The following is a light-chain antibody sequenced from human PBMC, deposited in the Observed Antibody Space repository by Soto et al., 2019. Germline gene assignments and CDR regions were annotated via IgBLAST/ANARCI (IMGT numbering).Light chain of an antibody. CDR3: SSYTSSSSGDV. CDR1: SSDVGGYNY. V-gene: IGLV2-14*01. Sequence: QSALTQPASVSRSPGQSITISCTGNSSDVGGYNYVSWYQQHPGKAPKLMIYDVSNRPSGVSNRFSGSKSCNTASLTISGLHAEDEADYYCSSYTSSSSGDVFGTGTKVTVL. J-gene: IGLJ1*01. CDR2: DVS.